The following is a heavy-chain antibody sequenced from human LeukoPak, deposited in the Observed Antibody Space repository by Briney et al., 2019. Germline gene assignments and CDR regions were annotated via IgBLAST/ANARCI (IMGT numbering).Heavy chain of an antibody. CDR1: GFTFGDYA. CDR2: IRSKAYGGTS. Sequence: PGGSLRLSCTASGFTFGDYAMSWFRQAPGKGLEWVGFIRSKAYGGTSDYAASVNGRFSISMSDSKSIAYLQMNSLKIEDTAVYYCATDPVGLWCPTGNWGQETLVTVSS. CDR3: ATDPVGLWCPTGN. V-gene: IGHV3-49*03. D-gene: IGHD2-21*01. J-gene: IGHJ4*02.